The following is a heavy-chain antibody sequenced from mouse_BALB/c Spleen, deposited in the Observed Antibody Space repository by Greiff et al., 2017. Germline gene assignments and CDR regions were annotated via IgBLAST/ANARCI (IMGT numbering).Heavy chain of an antibody. CDR2: ISSGSSTI. Sequence: EVQRVESGGGLVQPGGSRKLSCAASGFTFSSFGMHWVRQAPEKGLEWVAYISSGSSTIYYADTVKGRFTISRDNPKNTLFLQMTSLRSEDTAMYYCASPRYDYDFYAMDYWGQGTSVTVSS. V-gene: IGHV5-17*02. J-gene: IGHJ4*01. CDR3: ASPRYDYDFYAMDY. D-gene: IGHD2-4*01. CDR1: GFTFSSFG.